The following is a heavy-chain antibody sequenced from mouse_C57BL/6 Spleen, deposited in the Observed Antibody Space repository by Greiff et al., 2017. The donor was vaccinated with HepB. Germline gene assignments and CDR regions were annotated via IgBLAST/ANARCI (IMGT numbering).Heavy chain of an antibody. CDR2: ISDGGSYT. J-gene: IGHJ3*01. D-gene: IGHD1-1*01. Sequence: EVHLVESGGGLVKPGGSLKLSCAASGFTFSSYAMSWVRQTPEKRLEWVATISDGGSYTYYPDNVKGRCTISRDNAKNNLYLQMSHLKSEDTAMYYCARDVTTVVANRFAYWGQGTLVTVSA. V-gene: IGHV5-4*01. CDR3: ARDVTTVVANRFAY. CDR1: GFTFSSYA.